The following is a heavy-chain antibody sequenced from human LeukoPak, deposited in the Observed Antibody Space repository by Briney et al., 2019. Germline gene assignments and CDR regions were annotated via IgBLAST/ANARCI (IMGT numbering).Heavy chain of an antibody. D-gene: IGHD2-8*01. CDR1: GFTFSNYA. Sequence: GGSLRLSCAGSGFTFSNYAMSWVRQAPGKGLEWVAVIWYDGSNKYYADSVKGRFTISRDNSKNTLYLQMNTLRAEDTAVYYCARDPGGVVYFDYWGQGTLVTVSS. J-gene: IGHJ4*02. V-gene: IGHV3-33*01. CDR3: ARDPGGVVYFDY. CDR2: IWYDGSNK.